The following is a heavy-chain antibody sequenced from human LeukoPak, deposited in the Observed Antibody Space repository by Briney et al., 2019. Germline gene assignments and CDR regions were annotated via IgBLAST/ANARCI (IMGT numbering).Heavy chain of an antibody. CDR2: INHSGST. Sequence: SETLSLTCAVYGGSFSGYYWSWIRQPPGKGLEWIGEINHSGSTNYNPSLKSRVTISVDTSKNQFSLELSSVTAADTAVYYCAIGTAGLDYWGQGTLVTVSS. CDR1: GGSFSGYY. D-gene: IGHD1-26*01. J-gene: IGHJ4*02. V-gene: IGHV4-34*01. CDR3: AIGTAGLDY.